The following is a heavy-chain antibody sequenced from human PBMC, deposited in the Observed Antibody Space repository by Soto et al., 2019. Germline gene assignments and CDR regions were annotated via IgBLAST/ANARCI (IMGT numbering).Heavy chain of an antibody. J-gene: IGHJ4*02. CDR1: GYSFACYW. CDR3: ARQIYDSDTGPNFQYYFDS. Sequence: GESLRISCTGAGYSFACYWIPWVRQKPGKGLEWMGRIDPSDSQTYYSPSFRGHVTISATKSITTVFLQWSSLRASDTAMYYCARQIYDSDTGPNFQYYFDSWGQGTPVTVSS. V-gene: IGHV5-10-1*01. CDR2: IDPSDSQT. D-gene: IGHD3-22*01.